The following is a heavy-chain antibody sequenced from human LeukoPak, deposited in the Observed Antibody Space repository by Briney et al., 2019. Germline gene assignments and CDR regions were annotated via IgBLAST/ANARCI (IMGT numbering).Heavy chain of an antibody. Sequence: GGSLRLSCAASGFTVSSNYMSWVRQAPGKGLEWVSVIYSGGSTYYADSVKGRFTISRDNSKNTLYLQMNSLRAEDTVVYYCARRGYYTHDAFDIWGQGTMVTVSS. J-gene: IGHJ3*02. CDR3: ARRGYYTHDAFDI. V-gene: IGHV3-66*04. D-gene: IGHD3-3*01. CDR2: IYSGGST. CDR1: GFTVSSNY.